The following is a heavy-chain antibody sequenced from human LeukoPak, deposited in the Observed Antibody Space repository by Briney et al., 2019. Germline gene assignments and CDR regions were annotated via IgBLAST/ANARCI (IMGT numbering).Heavy chain of an antibody. Sequence: PSETLSLTCAVYGGSFSGYYWSWIRQPPGKGLEWIGEINHSGSTNYNPSLKSRVTISVDTSKNQFSLKLSSVTAADTAVYYCARGRSRGWYRNWFDPWGQGTLVTVSS. J-gene: IGHJ5*02. CDR3: ARGRSRGWYRNWFDP. V-gene: IGHV4-34*01. CDR1: GGSFSGYY. D-gene: IGHD6-19*01. CDR2: INHSGST.